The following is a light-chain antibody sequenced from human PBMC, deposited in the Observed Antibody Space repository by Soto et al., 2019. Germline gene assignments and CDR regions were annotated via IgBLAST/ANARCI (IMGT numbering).Light chain of an antibody. Sequence: QSALTQPPSASGSTGQSVTISCTGTSSDVGAYNYVSWYQQHPGKAPKLMIYDVSKRPSGVPDRFSGSKSGNTASLTISGLQAEDEADYYCSSYAGNSWLFGGGTKLPVL. J-gene: IGLJ3*02. CDR1: SSDVGAYNY. CDR3: SSYAGNSWL. V-gene: IGLV2-8*01. CDR2: DVS.